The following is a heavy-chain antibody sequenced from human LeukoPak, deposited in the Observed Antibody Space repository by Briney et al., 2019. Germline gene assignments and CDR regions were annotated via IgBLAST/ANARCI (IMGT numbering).Heavy chain of an antibody. CDR3: AKEEVRPIPHENWFDP. V-gene: IGHV3-30*02. CDR1: GFTFSNYV. CDR2: IRFDASNE. D-gene: IGHD2-2*02. J-gene: IGHJ5*02. Sequence: PGGSLRLSCAASGFTFSNYVMHWVRQAPGKGLEWVAFIRFDASNEYYADSVKGRFTISRDNSKNTLYLQMNSLRAEDTAVYYCAKEEVRPIPHENWFDPWGQGTLVTVSS.